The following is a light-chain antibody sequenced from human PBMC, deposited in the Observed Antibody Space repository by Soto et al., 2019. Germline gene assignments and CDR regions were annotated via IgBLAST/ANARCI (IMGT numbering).Light chain of an antibody. CDR3: QQYSNYPWT. V-gene: IGKV1-5*03. CDR1: QTISNW. CDR2: STS. Sequence: DIQMSQSPSTLSASVGDRVTITCRASQTISNWLAWYQQKPGKAPNLLIYSTSGLQTGVPSRFSGSRSGTEFTLTITSLQPDDFATDYCQQYSNYPWTFGQGTKVEIK. J-gene: IGKJ1*01.